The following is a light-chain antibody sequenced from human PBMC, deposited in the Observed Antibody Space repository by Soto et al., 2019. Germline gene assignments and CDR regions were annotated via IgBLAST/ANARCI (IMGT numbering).Light chain of an antibody. V-gene: IGKV1-5*03. CDR2: KAS. Sequence: TQSPATMSVSPGERATLSCRASQNISKWLAWYQLKPGRAPNLLIYKASTLKSGVPSRFSGSGSGTEFTLTISTLQPDDFATYYCQHYNSYSEAVGQGTKGDIK. CDR3: QHYNSYSEA. J-gene: IGKJ1*01. CDR1: QNISKW.